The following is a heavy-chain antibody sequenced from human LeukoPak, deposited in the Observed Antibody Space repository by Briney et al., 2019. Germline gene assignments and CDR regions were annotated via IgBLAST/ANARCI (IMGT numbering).Heavy chain of an antibody. Sequence: ETLSLTFTVSGGSISSNYMSWVRQVPGKGLESVSVIYSDGTISYADSVKGRFTISRDNSENTLYLQMNSLRVEDTAVYYCAREVGGGASGQWGQGTLVTVSS. CDR2: IYSDGTI. CDR1: GGSISSNY. D-gene: IGHD3-16*01. V-gene: IGHV3-66*01. J-gene: IGHJ4*02. CDR3: AREVGGGASGQ.